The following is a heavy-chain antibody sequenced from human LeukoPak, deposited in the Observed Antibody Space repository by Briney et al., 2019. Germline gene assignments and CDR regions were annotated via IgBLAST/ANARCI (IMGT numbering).Heavy chain of an antibody. D-gene: IGHD2-2*01. Sequence: GGSLRLSCAASGFTFSSYWMHWVRQAPGKGVEWVSVIYSGGSTYYADSVKGRFTISRDDSKNTLYLQMNSLRAEDTAVYYCARDAAGYCSSTSCYAGGWSSGYWGQGTLVTVSS. CDR1: GFTFSSYW. J-gene: IGHJ4*02. CDR3: ARDAAGYCSSTSCYAGGWSSGY. V-gene: IGHV3-66*01. CDR2: IYSGGST.